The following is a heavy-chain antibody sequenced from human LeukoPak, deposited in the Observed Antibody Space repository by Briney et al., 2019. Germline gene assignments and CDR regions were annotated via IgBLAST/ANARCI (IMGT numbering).Heavy chain of an antibody. V-gene: IGHV4-34*01. D-gene: IGHD4-17*01. J-gene: IGHJ4*02. CDR2: INHRGRT. CDR3: ARGLTTVTTVRYFDY. CDR1: GGSFSGYY. Sequence: SETLSLTCAVYGGSFSGYYWSWIRQPPGKGLDWHGEINHRGRTNYNPSLKSRVTISVDTSKNQFSLKLSSVTAADTAVYYCARGLTTVTTVRYFDYWGQGTLVTVSS.